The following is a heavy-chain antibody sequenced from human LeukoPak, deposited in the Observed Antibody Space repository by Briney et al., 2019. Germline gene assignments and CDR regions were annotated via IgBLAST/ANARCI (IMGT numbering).Heavy chain of an antibody. D-gene: IGHD2-8*02. CDR3: SKAPLGACAGAVCYYLDV. CDR2: MTGPADTT. J-gene: IGHJ6*03. CDR1: GFNFNNFA. V-gene: IGHV3-23*01. Sequence: GGSLRLSCAASGFNFNNFAMSWVRQAPGKGPEWLSAMTGPADTTYYAESVKGRFTISRDYSKSMVYLQMNSLRADDTAVYYCSKAPLGACAGAVCYYLDVWGKGTTVIVSS.